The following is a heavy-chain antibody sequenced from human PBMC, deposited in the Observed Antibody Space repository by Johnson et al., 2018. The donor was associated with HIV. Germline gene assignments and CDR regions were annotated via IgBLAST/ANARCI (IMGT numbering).Heavy chain of an antibody. Sequence: VQLVESGGGVVQPGGSLRLSCAASGFTFSSYAMSWVRQAPGKGLEWVSYISSTGSTIYYADSVKGRFTISRDNAKKSLYLQMNSLRAEDTAVYYCARDLPAIAARPGGAFDIWGQGTMVTVSS. J-gene: IGHJ3*02. CDR1: GFTFSSYA. CDR2: ISSTGSTI. V-gene: IGHV3-48*04. D-gene: IGHD6-6*01. CDR3: ARDLPAIAARPGGAFDI.